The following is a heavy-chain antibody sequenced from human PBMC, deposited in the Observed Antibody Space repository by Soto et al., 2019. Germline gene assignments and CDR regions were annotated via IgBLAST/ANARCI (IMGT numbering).Heavy chain of an antibody. CDR1: GGSFSGYY. CDR2: INHSGST. CDR3: ARGGGKRYDY. V-gene: IGHV4-34*01. Sequence: SETLSLTCAVYGGSFSGYYWSWIRQPPGKGLEWIGEINHSGSTNYNPSLKSRVTISVDTSKNQFSLKLSSVTAADTAVYYCARGGGKRYDYWGQGTLVTVSS. D-gene: IGHD1-26*01. J-gene: IGHJ4*02.